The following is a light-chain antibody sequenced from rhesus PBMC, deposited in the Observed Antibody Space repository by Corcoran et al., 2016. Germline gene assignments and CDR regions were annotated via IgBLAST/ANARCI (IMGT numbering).Light chain of an antibody. V-gene: IGKV1-74*01. CDR3: QHDYGSPLT. J-gene: IGKJ4*01. CDR1: QGITND. CDR2: EAS. Sequence: DIQMTQSPSSLSASVGDRVTITCRASQGITNDLAWYQQKPGETPKLLIYEASSLQSGIPSRFSGSGSGADYTFTISSLQPEDVATYYCQHDYGSPLTFGGGTKVEIK.